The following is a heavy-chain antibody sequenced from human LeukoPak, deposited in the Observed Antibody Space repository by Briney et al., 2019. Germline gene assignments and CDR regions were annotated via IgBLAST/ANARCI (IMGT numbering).Heavy chain of an antibody. CDR2: ISGGSGST. CDR3: AKHRFESGGYHSTD. J-gene: IGHJ4*02. D-gene: IGHD3-22*01. CDR1: GFTFSSYA. V-gene: IGHV3-23*01. Sequence: GGSLRLSCAASGFTFSSYAMSWVRQAPGKGLAWVSTISGGSGSTYCADSVKGRFTISRDNSKNTLYLQMDSLRDEDTAVYYCAKHRFESGGYHSTDWGQGTLVTVSS.